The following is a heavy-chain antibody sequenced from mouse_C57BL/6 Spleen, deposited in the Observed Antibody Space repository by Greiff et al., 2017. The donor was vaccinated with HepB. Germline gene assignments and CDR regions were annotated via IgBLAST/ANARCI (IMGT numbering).Heavy chain of an antibody. D-gene: IGHD2-1*01. V-gene: IGHV5-9-1*02. CDR1: GFTFSSYA. CDR3: TREVTAGFAY. J-gene: IGHJ3*01. CDR2: ISSGGDYI. Sequence: EVLLVESGEGLVKPGGSLKLSCAASGFTFSSYAMSWVRQTPEKRLEWVAYISSGGDYIYYADTVKGRFTISRDNARNTLYLQMSSLKSEDTAMYYCTREVTAGFAYWGQGTLVTVSA.